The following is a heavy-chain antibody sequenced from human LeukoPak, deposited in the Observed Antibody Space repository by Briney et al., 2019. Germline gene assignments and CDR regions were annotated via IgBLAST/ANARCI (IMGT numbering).Heavy chain of an antibody. V-gene: IGHV3-49*04. D-gene: IGHD5-24*01. J-gene: IGHJ4*02. CDR3: TREVDGGVDY. CDR1: GFTFGDYA. CDR2: IRSKAYGGTT. Sequence: PGGSLRLSCTASGFTFGDYAMSWVRQAPGKGLEWVGFIRSKAYGGTTEYAASVKGRFTISRDDSKSIAYLQMNSLKTEDTAVYYCTREVDGGVDYWGQGTLVTVSS.